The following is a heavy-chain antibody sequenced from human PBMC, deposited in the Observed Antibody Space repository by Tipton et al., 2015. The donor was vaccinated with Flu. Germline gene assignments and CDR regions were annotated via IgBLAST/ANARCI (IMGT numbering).Heavy chain of an antibody. CDR2: IYYSGST. J-gene: IGHJ4*02. V-gene: IGHV4-59*01. CDR3: ARARDGAPIDY. D-gene: IGHD4-17*01. Sequence: TLSLTCTVSGGSISSYYWSWIRQPPGKGLEWIGYIYYSGSTNYNPSLKSRVTISVDTSKNQFSLKLSSVTAADTAVYYCARARDGAPIDYCGQGTLVTVSS. CDR1: GGSISSYY.